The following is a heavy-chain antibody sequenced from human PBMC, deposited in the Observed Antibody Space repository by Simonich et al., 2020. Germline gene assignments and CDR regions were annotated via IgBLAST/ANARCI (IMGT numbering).Heavy chain of an antibody. CDR3: ARSHIATAGTGYFQH. CDR1: GYTFTGYY. V-gene: IGHV1-2*02. CDR2: NNPNSVGT. Sequence: QVQLVQSGAEVKKPGASVKVSCKASGYTFTGYYMHWVRQAPGQGREGMGGNNPNSVGTNYAQKFQGRVTMTRDTSISTAYMELSRLRSDDTAVYYCARSHIATAGTGYFQHWGQGTLVTVSS. J-gene: IGHJ1*01. D-gene: IGHD6-13*01.